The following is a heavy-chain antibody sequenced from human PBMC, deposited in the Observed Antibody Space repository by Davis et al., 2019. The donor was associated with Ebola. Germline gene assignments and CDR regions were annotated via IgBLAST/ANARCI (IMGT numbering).Heavy chain of an antibody. D-gene: IGHD4-17*01. Sequence: GSLRLFCAASGFTFNTYSMTWVRQAPGKGLEWVAVISYDGSNKYYADSVKGRFTISRDNSKNTLYLQMNSLRAEDTAVYYCARDPGEGYGDLYYYYGMDVWGKGTTVTVSS. CDR2: ISYDGSNK. CDR3: ARDPGEGYGDLYYYYGMDV. CDR1: GFTFNTYS. J-gene: IGHJ6*04. V-gene: IGHV3-30-3*01.